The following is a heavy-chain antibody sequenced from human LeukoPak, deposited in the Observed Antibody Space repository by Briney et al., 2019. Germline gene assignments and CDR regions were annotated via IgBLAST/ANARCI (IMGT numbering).Heavy chain of an antibody. CDR1: GFTFDEYG. CDR2: ISLNGGSS. V-gene: IGHV3-20*04. Sequence: AGGSLRLSCAASGFTFDEYGMSWVRQAPGKGLEWVSGISLNGGSSGYADSVKGRFTISRDSAKNALYLQMNSLRAEDTAVYYCARVAMIVAKPYDNWGQGTLVTVSS. J-gene: IGHJ4*02. D-gene: IGHD3-22*01. CDR3: ARVAMIVAKPYDN.